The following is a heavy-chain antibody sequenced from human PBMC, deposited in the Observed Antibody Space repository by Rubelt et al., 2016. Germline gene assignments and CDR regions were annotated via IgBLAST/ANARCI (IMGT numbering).Heavy chain of an antibody. CDR1: GGSISSYY. D-gene: IGHD2-15*01. CDR2: IYYSGST. J-gene: IGHJ4*02. CDR3: ARKVAATLSNRIDY. Sequence: QVQLQESGPGLVKPSETLSLTCTVSGGSISSYYWSWIRQHPGKGLEWIGYIYYSGSTNYNPSLKGRVTISVDTSKNQFSLKLSSVTAADTAVYYCARKVAATLSNRIDYWGQGTLVTVSS. V-gene: IGHV4-59*12.